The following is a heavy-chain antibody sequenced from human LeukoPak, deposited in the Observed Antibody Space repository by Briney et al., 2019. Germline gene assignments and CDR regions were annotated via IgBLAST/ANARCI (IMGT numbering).Heavy chain of an antibody. J-gene: IGHJ5*02. CDR2: INWNGGST. CDR1: GFTFDEYG. V-gene: IGHV3-20*04. Sequence: PGGSLRLSCAASGFTFDEYGMSWVRQAPGKGLEWVSGINWNGGSTGYADSVKGRSTISRDNAKNFLYLHMNSLRAEDTALYYCARYSVANWFDPWSQGTLVTVSS. CDR3: ARYSVANWFDP. D-gene: IGHD2-15*01.